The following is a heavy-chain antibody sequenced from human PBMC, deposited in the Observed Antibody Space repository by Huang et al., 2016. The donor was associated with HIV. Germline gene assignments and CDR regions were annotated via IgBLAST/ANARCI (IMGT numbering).Heavy chain of an antibody. J-gene: IGHJ5*02. CDR1: DYSFTSFS. V-gene: IGHV1-18*04. CDR2: SSADNGNT. Sequence: QVQLVQSGAEVKKPGASVKVACKASDYSFTSFSINWVRQAPGQGLEWMGWSSADNGNTNYAQKFQGRVTMTTDTSTSTAYMELRSLTSDDTAVYYCARDNYSRTIAGSNWFDPWGQGTLVTVSS. D-gene: IGHD6-13*01. CDR3: ARDNYSRTIAGSNWFDP.